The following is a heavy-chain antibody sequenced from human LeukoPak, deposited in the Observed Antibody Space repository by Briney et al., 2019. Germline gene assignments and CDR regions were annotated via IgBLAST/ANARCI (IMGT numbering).Heavy chain of an antibody. Sequence: GGSLTLSCAASGFTFSSYAMSWVRQAPGKGLEWVSAISGSGGSTYYADTVKGRFTISRDNSTNTLYLQMNRLRAEDTAVYYCAKVPQLRTISFDYWGQGTLVTVSS. V-gene: IGHV3-23*01. J-gene: IGHJ4*02. CDR3: AKVPQLRTISFDY. CDR1: GFTFSSYA. D-gene: IGHD2-21*01. CDR2: ISGSGGST.